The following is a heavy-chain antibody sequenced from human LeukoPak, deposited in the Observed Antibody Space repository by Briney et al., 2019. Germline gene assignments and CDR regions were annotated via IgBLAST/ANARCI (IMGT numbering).Heavy chain of an antibody. CDR3: ASLRGSGSHYVAPNTLDY. CDR1: GFTFSSYE. D-gene: IGHD1-26*01. CDR2: VSSVGSTV. Sequence: GGSLRLSCAASGFTFSSYEMNWVRQAPGKGLEWVSYVSSVGSTVYHADSVKGRFTISRDNAKNSLYLQMNSLRAEDTAVYYCASLRGSGSHYVAPNTLDYWGQGTLVTVSS. J-gene: IGHJ4*02. V-gene: IGHV3-48*03.